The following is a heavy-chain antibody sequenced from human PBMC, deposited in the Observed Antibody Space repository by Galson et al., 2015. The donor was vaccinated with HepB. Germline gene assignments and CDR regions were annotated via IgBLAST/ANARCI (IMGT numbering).Heavy chain of an antibody. J-gene: IGHJ1*01. CDR3: ARVSSDWYAEYFQH. Sequence: MFQGRVSITRDTSASIAYMELSSLRSEDTAVYYCARVSSDWYAEYFQHWGQGTLLTVSS. V-gene: IGHV1-3*01. D-gene: IGHD6-19*01.